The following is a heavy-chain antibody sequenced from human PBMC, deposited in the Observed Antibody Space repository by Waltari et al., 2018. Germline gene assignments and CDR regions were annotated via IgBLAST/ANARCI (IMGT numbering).Heavy chain of an antibody. CDR1: GFSFSSHW. V-gene: IGHV3-7*03. CDR3: ADVGSGY. J-gene: IGHJ4*02. CDR2: VKQEGTEK. Sequence: EVQLVESGGGLVQPGGSLSLSCVASGFSFSSHWRDWVRRAPGKGLEWVANVKQEGTEKFYVDSVRGRFTISRDNAMNSLYLQMNSLRVEDTGIYYCADVGSGYWGQGILVTVSS.